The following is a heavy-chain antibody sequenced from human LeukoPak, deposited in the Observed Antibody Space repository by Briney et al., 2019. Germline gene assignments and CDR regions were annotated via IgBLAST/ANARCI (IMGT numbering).Heavy chain of an antibody. CDR2: IIPIFGTA. V-gene: IGHV1-69*13. J-gene: IGHJ4*02. CDR3: ASLQVQLGIIGSLDY. CDR1: GGTFSSYA. D-gene: IGHD1-1*01. Sequence: ASVKVSCKASGGTFSSYAISWVRQAPGQGLEWMGGIIPIFGTANYAQKFQGRVTITADESTSTAYMELSSLRSEDTAVYYCASLQVQLGIIGSLDYWGQGTLVTVSS.